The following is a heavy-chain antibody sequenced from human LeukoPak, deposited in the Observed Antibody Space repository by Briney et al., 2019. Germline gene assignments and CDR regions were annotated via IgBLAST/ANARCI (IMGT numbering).Heavy chain of an antibody. CDR1: GYTLTELS. D-gene: IGHD3-22*01. J-gene: IGHJ1*01. CDR2: FDPEDGET. CDR3: ARGDPDHYYDSSHQH. V-gene: IGHV1-24*01. Sequence: GASVKVSCKVSGYTLTELSMHWVRQAPGKGLEWMGGFDPEDGETIYAQKFQGRVTMTEDTSTDTAYMELSSLRSEDTAVYYCARGDPDHYYDSSHQHWGQGTLVTVSS.